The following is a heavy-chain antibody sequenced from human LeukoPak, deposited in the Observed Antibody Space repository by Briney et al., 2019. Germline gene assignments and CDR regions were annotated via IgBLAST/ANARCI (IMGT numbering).Heavy chain of an antibody. CDR1: GGSISSGVYY. V-gene: IGHV4-31*03. J-gene: IGHJ6*04. CDR3: ASGDCSSTSCYGNYHGMDV. Sequence: SQTLSLTCTVSGGSISSGVYYWSWIRQHPRKGLEWIGYMYYSGSTYYNPSLKSRVTISVDTSKNQFSLKLSSVTAADTAVYYCASGDCSSTSCYGNYHGMDVWGKGTTVTVSS. CDR2: MYYSGST. D-gene: IGHD2-2*01.